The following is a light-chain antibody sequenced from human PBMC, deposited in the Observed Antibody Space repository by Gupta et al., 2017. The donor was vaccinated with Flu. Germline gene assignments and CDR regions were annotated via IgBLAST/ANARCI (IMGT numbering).Light chain of an antibody. CDR2: AAS. Sequence: SVGDRVTITCRASQSISSYLNWYQQKPGKAPKLLIYAASSVQSGVPSRFSGSGSGTDFTLTISRLQPEDFATYYCQQSYSTQYTFGQGTKLEIK. CDR3: QQSYSTQYT. CDR1: QSISSY. V-gene: IGKV1-39*01. J-gene: IGKJ2*01.